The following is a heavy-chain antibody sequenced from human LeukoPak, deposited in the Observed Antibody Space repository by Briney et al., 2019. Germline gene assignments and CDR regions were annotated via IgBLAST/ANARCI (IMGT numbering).Heavy chain of an antibody. D-gene: IGHD1-26*01. V-gene: IGHV4-31*03. CDR3: ARAAFLDKRGSPGFDY. Sequence: SETLSLTCTVSGGSISSGGYYWSWIRQHPGKGLERIGYIYYSGSTYYNPSLKSRVTISVDTSKNQFSLKLSSVTAADTAVYYCARAAFLDKRGSPGFDYWGQGTLVTVSS. CDR2: IYYSGST. CDR1: GGSISSGGYY. J-gene: IGHJ4*02.